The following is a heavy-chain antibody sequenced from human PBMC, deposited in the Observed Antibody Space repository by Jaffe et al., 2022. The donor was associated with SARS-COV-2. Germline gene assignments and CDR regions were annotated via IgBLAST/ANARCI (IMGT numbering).Heavy chain of an antibody. CDR1: GYSFTKYG. J-gene: IGHJ5*02. Sequence: QVQFVQSGAEVKKPGASVKLSCKASGYSFTKYGIHWVRQAPGQRLEWMGWIHAGKGNTEYSQKFQGRVTITRDTSTNTAYMEVSSLTSEDTALYYCARDYAYPPCNWFDPWGQGTRVTVSS. D-gene: IGHD3-16*01. V-gene: IGHV1-3*01. CDR2: IHAGKGNT. CDR3: ARDYAYPPCNWFDP.